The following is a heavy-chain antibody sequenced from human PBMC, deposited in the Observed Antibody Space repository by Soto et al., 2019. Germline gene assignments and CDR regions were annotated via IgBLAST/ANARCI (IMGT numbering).Heavy chain of an antibody. D-gene: IGHD1-7*01. CDR1: GLTFTSSA. J-gene: IGHJ6*02. CDR3: AADPSSGTSEDIYYYYYGMDV. CDR2: IVVGSGNT. Sequence: SVKVSCKASGLTFTSSAVQWVRQARGQRLEWIGWIVVGSGNTNYAQKFQERVTITRDMSTSTAYMELSSLRSEDTAVYYCAADPSSGTSEDIYYYYYGMDVWGQGTTVTVSS. V-gene: IGHV1-58*01.